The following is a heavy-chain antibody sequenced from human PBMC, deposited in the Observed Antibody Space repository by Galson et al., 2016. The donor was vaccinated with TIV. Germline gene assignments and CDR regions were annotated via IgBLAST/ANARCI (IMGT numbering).Heavy chain of an antibody. CDR3: AREADYGSGSLYFDY. CDR1: GYSFTAFT. Sequence: SGYSFTAFTMHWVRQAPGQRLEWMGWINVRNGYTKYSENLQARVTITRDSSATTAYKELGSLKTEDTAVYYCAREADYGSGSLYFDYWGQGTLVTVSS. V-gene: IGHV1-3*01. J-gene: IGHJ4*02. CDR2: INVRNGYT. D-gene: IGHD3-16*01.